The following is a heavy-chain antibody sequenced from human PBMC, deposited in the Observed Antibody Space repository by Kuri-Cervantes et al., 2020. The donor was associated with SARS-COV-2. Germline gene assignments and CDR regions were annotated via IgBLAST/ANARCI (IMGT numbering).Heavy chain of an antibody. CDR3: ARGGRARGVNSFDY. CDR2: IHPSGST. Sequence: SETLSLTCVVSGDSFSDSYWSWIRQPAGKGLEWIGRIHPSGSTNYNSSLESRVTMSIDTSKKQFSLNLSAVTAADTAVYYCARGGRARGVNSFDYWGQGTLVTVSS. V-gene: IGHV4-4*07. J-gene: IGHJ4*02. CDR1: GDSFSDSY. D-gene: IGHD3-10*01.